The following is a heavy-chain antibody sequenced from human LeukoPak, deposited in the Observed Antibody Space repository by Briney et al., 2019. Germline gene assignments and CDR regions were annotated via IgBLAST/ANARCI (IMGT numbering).Heavy chain of an antibody. D-gene: IGHD6-13*01. CDR1: GFTFSRYY. CDR3: AGSETGYSRTGDY. V-gene: IGHV3-21*01. CDR2: ISTSSSYI. J-gene: IGHJ4*02. Sequence: PGGSLRLSCAASGFTFSRYYMSWVRQAPGKGLEWVSSISTSSSYIYYADSVKGRFTISRDNAKNSLYLQMNSLRAEDTAVYCAGSETGYSRTGDYWGQGTLVTVSS.